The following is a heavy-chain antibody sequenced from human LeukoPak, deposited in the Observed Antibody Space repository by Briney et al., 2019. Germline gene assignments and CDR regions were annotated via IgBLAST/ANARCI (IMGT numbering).Heavy chain of an antibody. Sequence: KAGGFLRLSCAASGFTFSSYTMHWIRQAPGKGLEWVSSISGSNSYIFYADSVKGRFTVSRDNAKDSLYLQMNSLRAEDTAVYYCARALTTLTYEGYWGQGTLVTVSS. CDR2: ISGSNSYI. D-gene: IGHD1-1*01. CDR1: GFTFSSYT. J-gene: IGHJ4*02. V-gene: IGHV3-21*01. CDR3: ARALTTLTYEGY.